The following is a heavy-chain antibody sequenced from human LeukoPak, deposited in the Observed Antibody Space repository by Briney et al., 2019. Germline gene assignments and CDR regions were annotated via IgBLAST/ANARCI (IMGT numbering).Heavy chain of an antibody. CDR1: GYTFTSYD. D-gene: IGHD6-19*01. Sequence: ASVKVSCKASGYTFTSYDINWVRQAAGQGLEWMGWMNPKTGNTGYAHKFRGRVIMTRNTSITTAYMELSSLSSEDTAIYYCARGVAAHDSWGQGTLVTVSS. CDR3: ARGVAAHDS. J-gene: IGHJ4*02. V-gene: IGHV1-8*01. CDR2: MNPKTGNT.